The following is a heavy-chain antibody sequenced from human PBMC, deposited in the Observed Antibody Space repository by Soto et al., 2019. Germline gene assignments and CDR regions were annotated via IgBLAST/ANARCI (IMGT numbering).Heavy chain of an antibody. Sequence: ETLSLTCTVSGGSISSYYWSWIRQPAGKGLEWIGRIYTSGSTNYNPSLKSRVTMSVDASKNQFSLKLSSVTAADTAVYYCARVGKLELQGGAFDIWGQGTVVTVSS. V-gene: IGHV4-4*07. CDR3: ARVGKLELQGGAFDI. J-gene: IGHJ3*02. CDR2: IYTSGST. CDR1: GGSISSYY. D-gene: IGHD1-7*01.